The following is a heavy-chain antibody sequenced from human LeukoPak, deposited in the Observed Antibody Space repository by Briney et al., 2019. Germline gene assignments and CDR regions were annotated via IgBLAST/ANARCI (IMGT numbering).Heavy chain of an antibody. CDR3: ARGKYGSGLYYYYYYMDV. J-gene: IGHJ6*03. D-gene: IGHD3-10*01. Sequence: SSETLSLTCAVYGGSFSGYYWSWIRQPPGKGLEWIGEINHSGSTNYNPSLKSRVTISVDTSKNQFSLKLSSVTAADTAVYYCARGKYGSGLYYYYYYMDVWGKGTTVTVSS. V-gene: IGHV4-34*01. CDR2: INHSGST. CDR1: GGSFSGYY.